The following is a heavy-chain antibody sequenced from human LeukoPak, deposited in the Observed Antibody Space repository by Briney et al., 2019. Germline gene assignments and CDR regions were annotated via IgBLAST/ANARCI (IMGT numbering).Heavy chain of an antibody. CDR1: GGSISSSSYY. Sequence: RASETLSLTCTVSGGSISSSSYYWGWIRQPPGKGLEWIGSIYYSGSTYYNPSLKSRVTISVDTSKNQFSLKLSSVTAADTAVHYCARHGVATTFDYWGQGTLVTVSS. J-gene: IGHJ4*02. D-gene: IGHD5-24*01. V-gene: IGHV4-39*01. CDR3: ARHGVATTFDY. CDR2: IYYSGST.